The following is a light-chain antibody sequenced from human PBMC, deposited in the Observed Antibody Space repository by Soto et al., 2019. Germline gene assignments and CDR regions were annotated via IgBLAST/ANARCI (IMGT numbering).Light chain of an antibody. CDR2: NTS. J-gene: IGKJ3*01. Sequence: EIVLTQSPGTLSLSPGDGATVACRVSQSINSKSLVWYQRKFGQAPRLLIYNTSSRATGIPDRFSGSGSGTDFTLSIRRLEHADFAVYYCQHYGGSFIFGPGTKGDFK. V-gene: IGKV3-20*01. CDR3: QHYGGSFI. CDR1: QSINSKS.